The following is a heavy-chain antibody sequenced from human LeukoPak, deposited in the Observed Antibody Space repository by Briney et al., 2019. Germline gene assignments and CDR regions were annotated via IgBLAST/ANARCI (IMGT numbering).Heavy chain of an antibody. Sequence: SETLSLTCAVSGGSISSYYWSWIRQPLGKGLEWIGYIYYSGSTNYNPSLKSRVTISVDTSKNQFSLKLSSVTAADTAVYYCARDYDGGNNFDYWGQGTLVTVSS. CDR2: IYYSGST. V-gene: IGHV4-59*01. CDR3: ARDYDGGNNFDY. CDR1: GGSISSYY. J-gene: IGHJ4*02. D-gene: IGHD4-23*01.